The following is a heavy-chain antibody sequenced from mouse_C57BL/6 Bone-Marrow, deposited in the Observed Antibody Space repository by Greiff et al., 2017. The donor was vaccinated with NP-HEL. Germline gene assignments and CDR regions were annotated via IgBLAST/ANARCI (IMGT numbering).Heavy chain of an antibody. V-gene: IGHV14-4*01. CDR2: IDPENGDT. CDR1: GFNIKDDY. CDR3: TTPYYGRHYFDY. Sequence: VQLQQSGAELVRPGASVKLSCTASGFNIKDDYMHWVKQRPEQGLEWIGWIDPENGDTEYASKFQGKATITADTSSNTAYLQLSSLTSEDTAVYYCTTPYYGRHYFDYCGQGPTLPVSS. J-gene: IGHJ2*01. D-gene: IGHD1-1*01.